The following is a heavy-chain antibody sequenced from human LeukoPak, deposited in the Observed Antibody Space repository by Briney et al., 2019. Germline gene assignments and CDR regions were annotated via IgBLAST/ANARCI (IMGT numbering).Heavy chain of an antibody. CDR2: IHYTGST. CDR1: GASISSYY. V-gene: IGHV4-59*12. Sequence: PSETLSLTCTVSGASISSYYWSWIRQPPGEGLEWIGYIHYTGSTNDNPSLKSRVTISVDTSKNQFSLKLSSVTAADTAVYYCARRENRGGNDYWGQGTLVTVSS. CDR3: ARRENRGGNDY. J-gene: IGHJ4*02. D-gene: IGHD3-16*01.